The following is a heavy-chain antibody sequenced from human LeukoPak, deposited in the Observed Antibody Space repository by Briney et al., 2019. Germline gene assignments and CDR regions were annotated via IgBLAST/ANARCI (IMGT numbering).Heavy chain of an antibody. D-gene: IGHD6-19*01. J-gene: IGHJ4*02. CDR2: IWYDAINK. Sequence: GGSLRLSCAASGFTFNNYGMHWVRQAPGKGLEWVAVIWYDAINKYYADSVKGRFTISRDNAKNSLYLQMNSLRAEDTAVYYCARGSSGWYYDYWGQGTLVTVSS. V-gene: IGHV3-33*01. CDR1: GFTFNNYG. CDR3: ARGSSGWYYDY.